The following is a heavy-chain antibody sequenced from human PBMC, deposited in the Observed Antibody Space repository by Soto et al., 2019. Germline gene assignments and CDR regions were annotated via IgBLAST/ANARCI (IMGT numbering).Heavy chain of an antibody. CDR2: IIPIIGVT. CDR3: ARESLGAKGADH. CDR1: GDTFNSYV. Sequence: QVQLVQSGAEVQRPGSSVKVSYESSGDTFNSYVISWVRQAPGQGLEWMGGIIPIIGVTHYAQKFQGRVTISALSSTGTAYMELTNLGFEDTALYYCARESLGAKGADHWGQGTLVTVSS. J-gene: IGHJ4*02. D-gene: IGHD3-16*01. V-gene: IGHV1-69*17.